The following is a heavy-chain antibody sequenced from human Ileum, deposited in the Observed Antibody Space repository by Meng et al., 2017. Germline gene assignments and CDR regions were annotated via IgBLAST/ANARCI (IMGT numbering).Heavy chain of an antibody. CDR1: GGSISGGHYF. CDR3: AKAAAYNLDI. V-gene: IGHV4-31*11. Sequence: QVQLQESGPGLVEPSGTLSLTCAVSGGSISGGHYFWSWIRQHPEKGLEWIGYIYHSGVTYYSPSLKSRLTISVDTSKNQFSLKLSSVTAADTAVYYCAKAAAYNLDIWGQGALVTV. D-gene: IGHD1-14*01. J-gene: IGHJ4*02. CDR2: IYHSGVT.